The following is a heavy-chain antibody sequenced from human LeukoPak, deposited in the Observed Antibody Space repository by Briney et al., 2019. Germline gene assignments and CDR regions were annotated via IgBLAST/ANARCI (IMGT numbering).Heavy chain of an antibody. CDR2: VYYDGTT. Sequence: SETLSLTCTVSGGSVNNNYWSWIRQSPGKGLEWIGYVYYDGTTKYNPSLTGRLTISIETSKNQFSLRLRPVSAADTAVYYCARVNSGSYRLVRYFDYWGQGTLVTVSS. D-gene: IGHD1-26*01. V-gene: IGHV4-59*02. J-gene: IGHJ4*02. CDR3: ARVNSGSYRLVRYFDY. CDR1: GGSVNNNY.